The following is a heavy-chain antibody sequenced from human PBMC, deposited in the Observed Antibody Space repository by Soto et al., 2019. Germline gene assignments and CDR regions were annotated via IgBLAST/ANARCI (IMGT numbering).Heavy chain of an antibody. CDR2: ISSSSSTI. CDR3: AREGEVDSSGYYYGIDY. CDR1: GFTFSSYS. D-gene: IGHD3-22*01. J-gene: IGHJ4*02. V-gene: IGHV3-48*01. Sequence: EVQLVESGGGLVQPGGSLRLSCAASGFTFSSYSMNWVRQAPGKGLEWASYISSSSSTIYYADSVKGRFTISRDNAKNPLYLQMNSLRAEDTAVYYCAREGEVDSSGYYYGIDYWGQGTLVTVSS.